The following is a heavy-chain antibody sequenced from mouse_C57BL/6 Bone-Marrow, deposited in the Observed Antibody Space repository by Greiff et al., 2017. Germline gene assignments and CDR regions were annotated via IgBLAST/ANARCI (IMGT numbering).Heavy chain of an antibody. CDR2: ILPGSGST. V-gene: IGHV1-9*01. CDR1: GYTFTGYW. J-gene: IGHJ3*01. D-gene: IGHD1-1*01. Sequence: QVQLQQSGAELMKPGASVKLSCKATGYTFTGYWLEWVKQRPGHGLEWMGEILPGSGSTNYNEKFKGKATFTADTYSNTAYMQLSSLTTEDSAIYYCASPTYYYGSSYDWFAYWGQGTLVTVSA. CDR3: ASPTYYYGSSYDWFAY.